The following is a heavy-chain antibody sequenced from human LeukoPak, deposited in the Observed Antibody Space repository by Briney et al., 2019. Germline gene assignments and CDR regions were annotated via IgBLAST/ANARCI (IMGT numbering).Heavy chain of an antibody. Sequence: SETLSLTCAVYGGSFSGYYWSWIRQPPGKGLEWIGEINHSGSTNYNPSLKSRVTISVDTSKNQFSLKLSSVTAADTAVYYCARRYRVPAALTRNYYYYYYMDVWGKGTTVTISS. D-gene: IGHD2-2*01. CDR3: ARRYRVPAALTRNYYYYYYMDV. CDR2: INHSGST. V-gene: IGHV4-34*01. CDR1: GGSFSGYY. J-gene: IGHJ6*03.